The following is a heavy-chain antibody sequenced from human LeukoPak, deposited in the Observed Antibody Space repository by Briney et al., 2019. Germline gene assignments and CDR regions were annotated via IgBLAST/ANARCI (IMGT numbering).Heavy chain of an antibody. CDR2: ISSSGST. CDR3: ARGPYSYDSSGAFDI. CDR1: GDSISSGDYY. J-gene: IGHJ3*02. D-gene: IGHD3-22*01. V-gene: IGHV4-61*02. Sequence: SETLSLTCTVSGDSISSGDYYWSWIRQPAGTGLEWIGRISSSGSTNYNPSLKSRVTISVDTSKNQFSLKLSSVTAADTAVYFCARGPYSYDSSGAFDIWGQGTLVTVSS.